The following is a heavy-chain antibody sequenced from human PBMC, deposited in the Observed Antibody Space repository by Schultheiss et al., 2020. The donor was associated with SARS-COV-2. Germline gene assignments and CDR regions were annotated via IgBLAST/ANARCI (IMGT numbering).Heavy chain of an antibody. V-gene: IGHV4-61*01. CDR1: GGSVSSGSYY. D-gene: IGHD3-22*01. CDR3: ASQARYYYDSSGYRTAYPSAFDI. J-gene: IGHJ3*02. Sequence: SETLSLTCTVSGGSVSSGSYYWSWIRQPPGKGLEWIGYIYYSGSTNYNPSLKSRVTISVDTSKNQFSLKLSSVTAADTAVYYCASQARYYYDSSGYRTAYPSAFDIWGQGTMVTVSS. CDR2: IYYSGST.